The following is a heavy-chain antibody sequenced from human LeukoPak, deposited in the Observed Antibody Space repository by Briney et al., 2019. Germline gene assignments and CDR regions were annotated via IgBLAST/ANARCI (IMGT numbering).Heavy chain of an antibody. Sequence: SETLSLTCAVYGGSFSGYYWSWIRQPPGKGLEWIGEINHSGSTNYDPSLKSRVTIPVDTSKNQFSLKLSSVTAADTAVYYCACGEYHLLMFPHYYYYYGMDVWGQGTTVTVSS. CDR1: GGSFSGYY. V-gene: IGHV4-34*01. J-gene: IGHJ6*02. D-gene: IGHD2-2*01. CDR2: INHSGST. CDR3: ACGEYHLLMFPHYYYYYGMDV.